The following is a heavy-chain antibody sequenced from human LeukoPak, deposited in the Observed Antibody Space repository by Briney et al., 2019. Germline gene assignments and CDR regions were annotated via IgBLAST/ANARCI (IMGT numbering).Heavy chain of an antibody. CDR1: GFTFSSYA. Sequence: GGSLRLSCAASGFTFSSYAMSWVRQAPGKGLEWVPAISGSGGSTYYADSVKGRFTISRDNSKNTLYLQMNSLRAEDTAVYHCAKTEDSSGWYFDYWGQGTLVTVSS. V-gene: IGHV3-23*01. CDR2: ISGSGGST. CDR3: AKTEDSSGWYFDY. D-gene: IGHD6-19*01. J-gene: IGHJ4*02.